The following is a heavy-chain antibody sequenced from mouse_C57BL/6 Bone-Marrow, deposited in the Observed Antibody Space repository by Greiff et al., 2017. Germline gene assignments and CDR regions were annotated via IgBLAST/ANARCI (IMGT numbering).Heavy chain of an antibody. CDR2: INPSTGGT. J-gene: IGHJ1*03. V-gene: IGHV1-42*01. CDR1: GYSFTGYY. Sequence: VQLQQSGPELVKPGASVKISCKASGYSFTGYYMNWVKQSPEKSLEWIGEINPSTGGTTYNQKFKAKATLTVDKSSSTAYMALKSLTSEDSAVYYCARSPTVEDWYFDVWGTGTTVTVSS. D-gene: IGHD1-1*01. CDR3: ARSPTVEDWYFDV.